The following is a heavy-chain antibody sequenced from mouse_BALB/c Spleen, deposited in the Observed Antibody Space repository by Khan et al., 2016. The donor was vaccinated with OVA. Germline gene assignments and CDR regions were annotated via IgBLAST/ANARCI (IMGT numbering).Heavy chain of an antibody. CDR2: VSTGGSYT. Sequence: EVELVESGGDLVKPGGSLKLSCAASGFTFSTYGMSWVRQAPDKRLEWVATVSTGGSYTYYPDSVKGRFTISRDNAQNTLYLQMSGLRSEDTAMFYCTRLAYYYDSEGFAYWGQGTPVTVSA. CDR1: GFTFSTYG. J-gene: IGHJ3*01. D-gene: IGHD1-1*01. V-gene: IGHV5-6*01. CDR3: TRLAYYYDSEGFAY.